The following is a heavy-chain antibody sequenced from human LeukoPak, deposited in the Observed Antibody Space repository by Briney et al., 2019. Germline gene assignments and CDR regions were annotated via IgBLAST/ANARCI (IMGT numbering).Heavy chain of an antibody. J-gene: IGHJ4*02. Sequence: KPGGSLRLSCAASGFTFSSYSMNWVRQAPGKGLEWVSSISSSSSYIYYADSVKGRFTIPRDNAKNSLYLQMNSLRAEDTAVYYCARDTGDYEFLDYWGQGTLVTVSS. D-gene: IGHD4-17*01. CDR3: ARDTGDYEFLDY. V-gene: IGHV3-21*01. CDR2: ISSSSSYI. CDR1: GFTFSSYS.